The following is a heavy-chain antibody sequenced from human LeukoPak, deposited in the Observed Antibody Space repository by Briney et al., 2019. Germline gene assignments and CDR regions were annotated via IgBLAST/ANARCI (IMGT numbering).Heavy chain of an antibody. CDR2: MYLGGTT. D-gene: IGHD1-26*01. Sequence: KASETLSLTCIVSGGSISSLNLWSWPRQPPGKGLEWIGEMYLGGTTNFNPSLKSRVTILIDKSKNQLSLQLTSVTAADTAVYYCARGDSGSLFDCWGQGTLVTVSS. CDR1: GGSISSLNL. J-gene: IGHJ4*02. CDR3: ARGDSGSLFDC. V-gene: IGHV4-4*02.